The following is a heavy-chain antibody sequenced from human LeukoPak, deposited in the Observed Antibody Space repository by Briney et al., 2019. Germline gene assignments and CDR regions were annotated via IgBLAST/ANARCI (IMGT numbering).Heavy chain of an antibody. J-gene: IGHJ6*02. CDR1: GYTFTGYY. CDR3: ARDRVTVVTPPYGMDV. D-gene: IGHD4-23*01. CDR2: INPNSGGT. V-gene: IGHV1-2*02. Sequence: WASVKVSCKASGYTFTGYYMHWVRQAPGQGLEWMGWINPNSGGTNYAQKFQGRVTMTRDTSISTAYMELSRLGSDDTAVYYCARDRVTVVTPPYGMDVWGQGTTVTVSS.